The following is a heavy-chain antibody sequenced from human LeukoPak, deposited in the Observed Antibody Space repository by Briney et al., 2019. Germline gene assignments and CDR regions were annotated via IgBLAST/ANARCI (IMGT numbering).Heavy chain of an antibody. Sequence: ASVKVSCKASGYTFTGYYMHWVRQAPGQGLEWMGRINPNSGGTNYAQKFQGRVTMTRDTSISTAYMELSRLRSDDTAVYYCARALDCSSTSCYDYWGQGTLVTVSS. CDR3: ARALDCSSTSCYDY. CDR2: INPNSGGT. J-gene: IGHJ4*02. D-gene: IGHD2-2*01. CDR1: GYTFTGYY. V-gene: IGHV1-2*06.